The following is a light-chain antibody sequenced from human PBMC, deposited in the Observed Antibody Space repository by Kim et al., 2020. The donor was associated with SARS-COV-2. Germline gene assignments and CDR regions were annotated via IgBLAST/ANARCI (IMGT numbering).Light chain of an antibody. CDR2: AAS. J-gene: IGKJ1*01. V-gene: IGKV1-8*01. Sequence: ASVGDRVTITCRASQGISSYLAWYQQKPGKAPKLLIYAASTLQSGVPSRFSGSGSGTDFTLTISSLQSEDFATYYCQQYYSYPQTFGQGTKVDIK. CDR3: QQYYSYPQT. CDR1: QGISSY.